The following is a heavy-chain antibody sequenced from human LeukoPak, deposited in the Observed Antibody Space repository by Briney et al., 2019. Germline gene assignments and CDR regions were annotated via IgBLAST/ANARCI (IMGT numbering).Heavy chain of an antibody. CDR3: TRDIRNWFDP. J-gene: IGHJ5*02. CDR2: IIPIFGTA. CDR1: GGTFSTYA. V-gene: IGHV1-69*13. Sequence: SVKVSCKASGGTFSTYAINWVRQAPGQGLEWMGGIIPIFGTAIYAQKFQGRVTITADESTSTAYMELSSLRSEDTAVYYCTRDIRNWFDPWGPGTLVTVSS.